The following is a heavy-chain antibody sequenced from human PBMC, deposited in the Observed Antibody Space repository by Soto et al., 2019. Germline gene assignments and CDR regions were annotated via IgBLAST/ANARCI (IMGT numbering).Heavy chain of an antibody. D-gene: IGHD1-26*01. Sequence: GGSLRLSCAASGFTFSSYWMSWVRQAPGKGLEWVANIKQDGSEKYYGDSEKGRFTISRDNAKNSLYLQMNSLRAEDTAVYYCASYSGSYSDPHWFDPWGQGTLVTVSS. V-gene: IGHV3-7*03. CDR2: IKQDGSEK. CDR3: ASYSGSYSDPHWFDP. J-gene: IGHJ5*02. CDR1: GFTFSSYW.